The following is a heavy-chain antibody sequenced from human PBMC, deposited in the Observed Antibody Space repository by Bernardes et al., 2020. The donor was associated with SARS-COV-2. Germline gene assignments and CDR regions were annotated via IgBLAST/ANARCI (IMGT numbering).Heavy chain of an antibody. D-gene: IGHD2-2*01. CDR3: ARQETIVVVLVAARGAFDI. Sequence: SETLSLTCTVSGGSISSSSYYWGWIRQPPGKGLEWNGSIYYSGSTYYNPSLKSRVTISVDPSKNQFSLKLSSVTAADTAVYYCARQETIVVVLVAARGAFDIWGQGTMVTVSS. CDR2: IYYSGST. CDR1: GGSISSSSYY. V-gene: IGHV4-39*01. J-gene: IGHJ3*02.